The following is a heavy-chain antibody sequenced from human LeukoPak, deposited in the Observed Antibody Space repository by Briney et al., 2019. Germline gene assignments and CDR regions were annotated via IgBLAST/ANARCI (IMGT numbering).Heavy chain of an antibody. CDR1: GGTFSSYA. CDR3: ARLLWFGELSYFDY. J-gene: IGHJ4*02. CDR2: IIPILGIA. V-gene: IGHV1-69*04. D-gene: IGHD3-10*01. Sequence: SVKVSCKASGGTFSSYAISWVRQAPGQGLEWMGRIIPILGIANYAQKFQGRVTITADKSTSTAYMELSSLRSEDTAVYYCARLLWFGELSYFDYWGQGTLVTVSS.